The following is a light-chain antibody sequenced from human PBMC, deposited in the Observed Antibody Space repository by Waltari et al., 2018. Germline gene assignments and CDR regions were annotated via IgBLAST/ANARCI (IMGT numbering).Light chain of an antibody. V-gene: IGLV6-57*03. Sequence: NFILTQPHSVSESQGKTVTISCTRSSGSIASDYVQWYQQRPGSAPTTVIYEDNQRPSGVPDRFSGSIDSSSNSASLTISGLKTEDEADYYCQSYDSSNNVFGSGTKLTVL. J-gene: IGLJ6*01. CDR1: SGSIASDY. CDR2: EDN. CDR3: QSYDSSNNV.